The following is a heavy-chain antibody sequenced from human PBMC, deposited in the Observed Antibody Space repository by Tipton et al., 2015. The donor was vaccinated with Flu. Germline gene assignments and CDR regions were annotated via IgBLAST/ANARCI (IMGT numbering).Heavy chain of an antibody. D-gene: IGHD3-3*01. CDR2: IWYDGSSQ. V-gene: IGHV3-33*06. Sequence: QLVQSGGGVVQPGRSLRLSCAASAFSFSSYGMNWVRQAPGKGLEWVAVIWYDGSSQYYADSVEGRFTISRDNFKNTLYPQMNSLRAEDTATYYCAKDFWSGSYAHFDSWGQGTLVAVS. CDR1: AFSFSSYG. J-gene: IGHJ4*02. CDR3: AKDFWSGSYAHFDS.